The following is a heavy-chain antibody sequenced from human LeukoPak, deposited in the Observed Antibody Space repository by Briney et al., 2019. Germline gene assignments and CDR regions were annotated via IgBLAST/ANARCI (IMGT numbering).Heavy chain of an antibody. J-gene: IGHJ3*02. D-gene: IGHD2-15*01. CDR1: GGSISSSSAY. V-gene: IGHV4-39*07. CDR3: ARLPHVRYCSGGSCYRERAFDI. CDR2: INHSGST. Sequence: PSETLSLTCTVSGGSISSSSAYWSWIRQPPGKGLEWIGEINHSGSTNYNPSLKSRVTISVDTSKNQFSLKLSSVTAADTAVYYCARLPHVRYCSGGSCYRERAFDIWGQGTMVTVSS.